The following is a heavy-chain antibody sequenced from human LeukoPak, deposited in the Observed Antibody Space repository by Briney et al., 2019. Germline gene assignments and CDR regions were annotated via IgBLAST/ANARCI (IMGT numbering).Heavy chain of an antibody. CDR3: AKDRRRDDVLTGSFSD. V-gene: IGHV3-48*03. CDR2: ISSSGSTI. Sequence: GGSLRLSCAASGFTFSSYEMNWVRQAPGKGLESVSYISSSGSTIYYADSVKGRFTISRDNAKNSLYLQMNSLRAEDTAVYYCAKDRRRDDVLTGSFSDWGQGTLVTVSS. D-gene: IGHD3-9*01. J-gene: IGHJ4*02. CDR1: GFTFSSYE.